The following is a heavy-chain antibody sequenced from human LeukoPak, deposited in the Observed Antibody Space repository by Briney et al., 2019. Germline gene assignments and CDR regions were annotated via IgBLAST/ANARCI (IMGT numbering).Heavy chain of an antibody. D-gene: IGHD3-16*01. V-gene: IGHV3-23*01. CDR2: IGGPAET. J-gene: IGHJ4*02. CDR3: AKDWTSHNGVYDCLDF. CDR1: GFAFDVHA. Sequence: GGSLRLSCAASGFAFDVHAMTGVRQAPGKGPEWVATIGGPAETFYADSVKGRFTISRDNSRNTLYLQMNSLRAEDSALYYCAKDWTSHNGVYDCLDFWGQGTRVTVS.